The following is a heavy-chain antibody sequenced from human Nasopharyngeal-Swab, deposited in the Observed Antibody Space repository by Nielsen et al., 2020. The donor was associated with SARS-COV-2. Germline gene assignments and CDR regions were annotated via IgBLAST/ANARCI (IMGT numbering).Heavy chain of an antibody. CDR2: INHSDRT. J-gene: IGHJ4*02. V-gene: IGHV4-34*01. D-gene: IGHD5-12*01. CDR1: GGSFNEYY. CDR3: ARSTWIPLDS. Sequence: GSLRLSCGVSGGSFNEYYWSWIRQSPDKGLEWIGEINHSDRTIYNPSLKGRLTISVDTSKSQFSLELRSVTATDTAVYYCARSTWIPLDSWGPGTLVTVSS.